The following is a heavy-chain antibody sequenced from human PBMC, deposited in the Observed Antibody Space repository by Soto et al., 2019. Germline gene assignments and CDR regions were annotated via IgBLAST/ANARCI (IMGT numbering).Heavy chain of an antibody. D-gene: IGHD6-19*01. CDR2: ISWDGGST. V-gene: IGHV3-43*01. J-gene: IGHJ6*02. Sequence: GGSLRLSCAASGFTFDDYTMHWVRQAPGKGLEWVSLISWDGGSTYYADSVKGRFTISRDNSKNSLYLQMNSLRTEDTALYYCAKDIWDGGIAVAGPPNNGYGMDVWGQGTTVTVSS. CDR1: GFTFDDYT. CDR3: AKDIWDGGIAVAGPPNNGYGMDV.